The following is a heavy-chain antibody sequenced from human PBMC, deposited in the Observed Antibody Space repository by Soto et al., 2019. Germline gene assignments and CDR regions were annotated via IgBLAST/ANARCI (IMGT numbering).Heavy chain of an antibody. D-gene: IGHD3-22*01. CDR3: ARGPGDYDSSGSSWFDP. Sequence: ASVKVSCKASGYTFTDYDINWARQATGQGLEWMGWMDPNSANTGYAQKFQGRVTMTRNTSISTAYMELSSLRSEDTAVYYCARGPGDYDSSGSSWFDPWGQGTRVTVSS. CDR1: GYTFTDYD. V-gene: IGHV1-8*01. CDR2: MDPNSANT. J-gene: IGHJ5*02.